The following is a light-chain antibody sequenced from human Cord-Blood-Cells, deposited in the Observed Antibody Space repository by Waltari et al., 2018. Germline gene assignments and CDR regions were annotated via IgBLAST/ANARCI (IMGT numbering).Light chain of an antibody. CDR2: DVS. V-gene: IGLV2-14*01. J-gene: IGLJ3*02. CDR3: SSYTSSSTLV. Sequence: QSALTQPASVSGSPGQSITISCTGTSSDVGGYNYVSWYQQHPGKAPKLMIYDVSKRPSGLSNRFSASKSGNPASLTISGLQAEDEADYYCSSYTSSSTLVFGGGTKLTVL. CDR1: SSDVGGYNY.